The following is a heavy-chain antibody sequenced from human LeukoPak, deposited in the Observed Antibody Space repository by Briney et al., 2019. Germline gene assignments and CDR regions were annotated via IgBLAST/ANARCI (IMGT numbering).Heavy chain of an antibody. V-gene: IGHV1-69*06. CDR2: ISPIFGTA. Sequence: SVKVSCKASGGTFSSYAISWVRQAPGQGLEWMGRISPIFGTANYAQKFQGRVTITADKSTSTAYMELSSLRSEDTAVYYCAPLGDFWSPWGQGTLVTVSS. CDR1: GGTFSSYA. CDR3: APLGDFWSP. D-gene: IGHD3-3*01. J-gene: IGHJ4*02.